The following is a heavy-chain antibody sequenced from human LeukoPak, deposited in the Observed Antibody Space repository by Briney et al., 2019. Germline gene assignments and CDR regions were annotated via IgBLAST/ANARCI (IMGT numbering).Heavy chain of an antibody. Sequence: GESLKISCKGSGYNFTNYWIGWVRQMPGKGLEWMGVIYPGDSDTRYSPSFQGQVTISADKSISTAYLQCSSLKASDTAMYYCARGRGRQATDAFDIWGQGTMVTVSS. J-gene: IGHJ3*02. CDR2: IYPGDSDT. CDR3: ARGRGRQATDAFDI. CDR1: GYNFTNYW. D-gene: IGHD3-16*01. V-gene: IGHV5-51*01.